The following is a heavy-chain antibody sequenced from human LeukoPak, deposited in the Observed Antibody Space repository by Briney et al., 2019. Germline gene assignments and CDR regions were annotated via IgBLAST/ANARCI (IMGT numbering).Heavy chain of an antibody. V-gene: IGHV4-34*01. CDR1: GGSFSGYY. CDR2: INHSGST. Sequence: SETLSLTCAVYGGSFSGYYWSWIRQPPGKGLEWIGEINHSGSTNYNPSLKSRVTISVDTSKNQFSLKLSSVTAADTAVYYCASAGLEAVGMGRHEYWGQGTLVTVSS. D-gene: IGHD6-13*01. J-gene: IGHJ4*02. CDR3: ASAGLEAVGMGRHEY.